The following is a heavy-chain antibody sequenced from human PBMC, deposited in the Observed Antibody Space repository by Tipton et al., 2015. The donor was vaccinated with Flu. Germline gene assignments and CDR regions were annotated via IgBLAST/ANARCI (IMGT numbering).Heavy chain of an antibody. CDR2: INHSGST. J-gene: IGHJ3*02. CDR3: ARDRGITDYDRSPDAFDI. Sequence: TLSLTCAVYGGSFSGYYWSWIRQPPGKGLEWIGEINHSGSTNYNPSLKSRVIISVDTSKNQFSLKLSSVTAADTAVYYCARDRGITDYDRSPDAFDIWGQGTMVTVSS. CDR1: GGSFSGYY. D-gene: IGHD3-22*01. V-gene: IGHV4-34*01.